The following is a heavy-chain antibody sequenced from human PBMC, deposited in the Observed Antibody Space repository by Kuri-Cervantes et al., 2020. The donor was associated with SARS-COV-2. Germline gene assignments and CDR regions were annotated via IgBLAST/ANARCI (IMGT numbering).Heavy chain of an antibody. CDR3: ARGYFHVDY. CDR2: ISYDGSNK. V-gene: IGHV3-30-3*01. D-gene: IGHD2/OR15-2a*01. Sequence: GESLKISCAASGFTFSSYAMHWVRQAPGKGLEWVAVISYDGSNKYYADSVKGRFTISRGNSKNTLYLQMNSLRAEDTAVYYCARGYFHVDYWGQGTLVTVSS. CDR1: GFTFSSYA. J-gene: IGHJ4*02.